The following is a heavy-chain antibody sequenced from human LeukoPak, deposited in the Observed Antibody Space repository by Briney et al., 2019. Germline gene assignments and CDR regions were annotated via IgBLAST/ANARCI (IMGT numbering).Heavy chain of an antibody. CDR1: GGSVSSGSYY. Sequence: SETLSLTCTVSGGSVSSGSYYWSWIRQPPGKGLEWIGHIYYSGNTNYNPSLKSRVTISVDTSKNQFSLKLSSVTAADTAVYYCAGSVSGYDYYFDYWGQGTLVTVSS. CDR2: IYYSGNT. V-gene: IGHV4-61*01. CDR3: AGSVSGYDYYFDY. D-gene: IGHD5-12*01. J-gene: IGHJ4*02.